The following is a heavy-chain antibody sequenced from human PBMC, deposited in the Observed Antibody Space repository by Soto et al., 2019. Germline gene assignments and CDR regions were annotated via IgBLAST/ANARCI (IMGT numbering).Heavy chain of an antibody. V-gene: IGHV1-18*01. D-gene: IGHD3-22*01. CDR3: ARDVGGALYYYDRDGGGIDY. Sequence: ASVKVSCNASGYTFISYGIIGVRQAPGQGLEWMGWISAYNGNTNYAQKLQGRVTMTTDTSTSTAYMELRTLRSDDTAVYYCARDVGGALYYYDRDGGGIDYWGQ. CDR1: GYTFISYG. J-gene: IGHJ4*01. CDR2: ISAYNGNT.